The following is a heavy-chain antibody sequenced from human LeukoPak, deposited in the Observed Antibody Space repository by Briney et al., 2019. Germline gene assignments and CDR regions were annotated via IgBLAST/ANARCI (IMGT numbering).Heavy chain of an antibody. Sequence: SGTLSLTCAVSGGSISSRNWWSWVRQPPGKGLEWIGSIYYSGSTYYNPSLKSRVTISVDTSKNQFSLKLSSVTAADTAVYYCARAVAGYYFDYWGQGTLVTVSS. CDR2: IYYSGST. D-gene: IGHD6-19*01. J-gene: IGHJ4*02. V-gene: IGHV4-4*02. CDR3: ARAVAGYYFDY. CDR1: GGSISSRNW.